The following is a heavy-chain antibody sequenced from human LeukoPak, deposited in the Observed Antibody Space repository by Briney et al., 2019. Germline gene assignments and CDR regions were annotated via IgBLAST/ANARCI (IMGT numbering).Heavy chain of an antibody. CDR1: GFTFSSYG. Sequence: GRSLRLSCAASGFTFSSYGMHWVRQAPGKGLDWVAVISNDGSKKYYADSVKGRFTISRDNSKNTLSLQVSSLRTEDTAVYYCAKDRYSYAFEYSDSWGQGTLVTVSS. CDR2: ISNDGSKK. CDR3: AKDRYSYAFEYSDS. D-gene: IGHD5-18*01. V-gene: IGHV3-30*18. J-gene: IGHJ4*02.